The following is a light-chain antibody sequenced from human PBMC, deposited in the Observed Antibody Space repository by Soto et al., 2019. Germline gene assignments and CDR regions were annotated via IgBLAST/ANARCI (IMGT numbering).Light chain of an antibody. J-gene: IGKJ2*01. Sequence: DIQMTQSPSSLSASVGDIVTITCRASRSISTYLNWYQQKPGKAPKVLIYAASSLQSGVPSRFSGSGSGTDFTLTIGSLQPEDFATYYCQQSYSTPYTFGQGTKLEIK. CDR1: RSISTY. CDR3: QQSYSTPYT. V-gene: IGKV1-39*01. CDR2: AAS.